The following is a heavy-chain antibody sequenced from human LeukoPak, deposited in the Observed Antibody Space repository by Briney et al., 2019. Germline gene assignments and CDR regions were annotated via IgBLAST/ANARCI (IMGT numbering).Heavy chain of an antibody. Sequence: ASVKVSCKASGYTFTSYAMNWVRQAPGQGLEWMGWINTNTGNPTYAQGFTGRFVFSLDTSVSTAYLQISSLKAEDTAVYYCASHASGSYSHEYFQHWGQGTLVTVSS. CDR2: INTNTGNP. CDR3: ASHASGSYSHEYFQH. CDR1: GYTFTSYA. D-gene: IGHD1-26*01. V-gene: IGHV7-4-1*02. J-gene: IGHJ1*01.